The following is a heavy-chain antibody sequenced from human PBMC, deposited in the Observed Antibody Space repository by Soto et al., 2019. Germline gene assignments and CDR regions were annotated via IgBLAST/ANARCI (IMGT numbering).Heavy chain of an antibody. V-gene: IGHV1-18*01. Sequence: QVQLVQSGAEVKKPGASVKVSCKASGYTFTNYGISWVRQAPGQGLEWMGWISPYNGNTNYAQQLQGRVTMTTDTSTSTAYMVLRSMRSDDNAVYYCSRGFGVTSRRSSTVEAFDYWGQGTLVTVSS. J-gene: IGHJ4*02. CDR2: ISPYNGNT. D-gene: IGHD3-16*01. CDR3: SRGFGVTSRRSSTVEAFDY. CDR1: GYTFTNYG.